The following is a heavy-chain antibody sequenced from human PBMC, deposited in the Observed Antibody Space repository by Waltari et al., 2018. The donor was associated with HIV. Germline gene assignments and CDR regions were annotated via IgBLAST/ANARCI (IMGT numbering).Heavy chain of an antibody. CDR2: FDPEQGKT. Sequence: QVPLVQSGAEVKKPGASVKVSCKVSGYTLSELSMHWVRQAPGKGLEWMGGFDPEQGKTIYPQNFQGRVTMTEDAATDTAYMELSSLRSEDTAVYYCTTEGLYCSGGTCYSRFDPWGQGTLVTVSS. CDR1: GYTLSELS. D-gene: IGHD2-15*01. J-gene: IGHJ5*02. V-gene: IGHV1-24*01. CDR3: TTEGLYCSGGTCYSRFDP.